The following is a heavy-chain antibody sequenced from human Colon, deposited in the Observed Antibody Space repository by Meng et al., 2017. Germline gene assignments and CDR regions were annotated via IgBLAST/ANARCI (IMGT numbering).Heavy chain of an antibody. Sequence: SETLSLTCTVSGGSMKNYDWSWIRQPPGKGPEWIGYINSGGTTKYNHSLQSRVSISIDTSNNHFSLRLNPVSAADTAVYYCARRLENSGWGSFALWGQGTLVTVSS. CDR3: ARRLENSGWGSFAL. CDR1: GGSMKNYD. V-gene: IGHV4-59*01. D-gene: IGHD3-16*01. J-gene: IGHJ4*02. CDR2: INSGGTT.